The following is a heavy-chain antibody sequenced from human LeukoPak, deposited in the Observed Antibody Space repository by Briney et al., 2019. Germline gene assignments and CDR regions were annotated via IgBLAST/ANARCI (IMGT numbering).Heavy chain of an antibody. CDR3: ARGGWDSSSWYYFDY. CDR1: GFTFSNYY. Sequence: GGSLRLSCAASGFTFSNYYLSWIRQAPGKGLEWVSYISGSGTTIYYADSVKGRFTISRDNAKNSLYLQMNSLRAEDTAVYYCARGGWDSSSWYYFDYWGQGTLVTVSS. V-gene: IGHV3-11*04. CDR2: ISGSGTTI. D-gene: IGHD6-13*01. J-gene: IGHJ4*02.